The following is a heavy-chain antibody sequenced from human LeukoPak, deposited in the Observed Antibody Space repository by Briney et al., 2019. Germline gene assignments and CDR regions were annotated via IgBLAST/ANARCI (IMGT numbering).Heavy chain of an antibody. J-gene: IGHJ4*02. D-gene: IGHD3-3*01. Sequence: SGPTLVKPTQTLTLTCTFSGFSLSTSGVGVGWIRQPPGKALEWLALIYWDDDKRYSPSLKSRLTITKDTSKNQVVLTMTNMDPVDTATYYCAHVSYNDFWSAYPVDYWGQGTLVTVSS. CDR3: AHVSYNDFWSAYPVDY. CDR2: IYWDDDK. V-gene: IGHV2-5*02. CDR1: GFSLSTSGVG.